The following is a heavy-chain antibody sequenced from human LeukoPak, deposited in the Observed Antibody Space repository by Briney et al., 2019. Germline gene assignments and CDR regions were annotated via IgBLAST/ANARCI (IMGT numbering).Heavy chain of an antibody. CDR1: GFTFSSYA. D-gene: IGHD5-24*01. CDR2: ISGSGGST. J-gene: IGHJ3*02. V-gene: IGHV3-23*01. CDR3: AKDQVWLNDAFDI. Sequence: GGSLRLSCAASGFTFSSYAMSWVRQASGKGLEWVSNISGSGGSTYYVDSVKGRFTISRDNSKNTLYLQMNSLRAEDTAVYYCAKDQVWLNDAFDIWGQGTMVTVSS.